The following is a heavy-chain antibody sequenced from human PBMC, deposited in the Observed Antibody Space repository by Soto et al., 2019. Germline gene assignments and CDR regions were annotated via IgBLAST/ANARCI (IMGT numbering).Heavy chain of an antibody. D-gene: IGHD1-26*01. CDR3: AKDGTDMGYYGMDV. Sequence: EVQLLESGGGLVQPGGSLRLSCAASGFTFSSYTMSWVRQAPGKGLEWVSAISGSGGSTYYADSVKGRFTISRDNSKNTLYLQMNSLRAEDTAVYYCAKDGTDMGYYGMDVWGQGTTVTVSS. J-gene: IGHJ6*02. V-gene: IGHV3-23*01. CDR2: ISGSGGST. CDR1: GFTFSSYT.